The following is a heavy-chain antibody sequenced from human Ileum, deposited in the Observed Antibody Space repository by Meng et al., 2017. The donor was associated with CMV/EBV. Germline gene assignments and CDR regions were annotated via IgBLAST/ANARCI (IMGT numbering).Heavy chain of an antibody. V-gene: IGHV1-3*04. CDR2: INTGDGDT. Sequence: SGYTFTDWRIHWVRQPPGQRLEWMGWINTGDGDTKYSQKFKGRVTIVRDTSATTAYMELRSLRSEDTGVYYCAKVGYCDSASCSLDYWGQGTLVTVSS. D-gene: IGHD2-2*01. CDR3: AKVGYCDSASCSLDY. J-gene: IGHJ4*02. CDR1: GYTFTDWR.